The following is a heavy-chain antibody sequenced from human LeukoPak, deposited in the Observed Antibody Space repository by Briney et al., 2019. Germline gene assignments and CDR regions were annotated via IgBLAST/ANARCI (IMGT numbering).Heavy chain of an antibody. CDR3: ARSVFWTGYYHFDY. J-gene: IGHJ4*02. CDR1: GGSISSYY. D-gene: IGHD3/OR15-3a*01. V-gene: IGHV4-59*01. Sequence: SETLSLTCTVSGGSISSYYWSWIRQPPGKGLDYIGYIYYSGSTNYNPSLKSRVTISVDTSKNQFSLKLSSVTAADTAVYYCARSVFWTGYYHFDYWGQGTLVTFSS. CDR2: IYYSGST.